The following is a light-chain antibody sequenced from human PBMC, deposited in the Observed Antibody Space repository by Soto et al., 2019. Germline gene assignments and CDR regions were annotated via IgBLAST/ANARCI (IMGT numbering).Light chain of an antibody. V-gene: IGKV3-20*01. Sequence: EIVLTQSPGTLSLSPGERATLSCRASQSVSSSYLVWYQQKPGQAPRLLIYGASSRATGTPDRFSGSGSGTDFTLTINRLEPEDFAVYYCQQYGSSPLSTFGQGTKVEIK. CDR3: QQYGSSPLST. J-gene: IGKJ2*01. CDR2: GAS. CDR1: QSVSSSY.